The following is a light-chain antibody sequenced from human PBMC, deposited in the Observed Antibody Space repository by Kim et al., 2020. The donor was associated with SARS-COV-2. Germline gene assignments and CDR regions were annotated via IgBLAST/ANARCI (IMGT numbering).Light chain of an antibody. V-gene: IGKV3-20*01. J-gene: IGKJ5*01. CDR2: GAS. Sequence: EIVLTQSPGTLSLSQGERATLSCRASQSLSSYYLAWYQQKPGQAPRLLVFGASSRATGIPDRFRCGGSGTDFTLTITRLEPEDFAVYYCQQFGSSPRTFGQGTRLEIK. CDR3: QQFGSSPRT. CDR1: QSLSSYY.